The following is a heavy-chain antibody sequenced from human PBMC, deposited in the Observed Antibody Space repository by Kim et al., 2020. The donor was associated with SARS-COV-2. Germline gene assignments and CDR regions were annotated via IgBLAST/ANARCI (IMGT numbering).Heavy chain of an antibody. Sequence: YAQKFQGRVTTTRNTSISTAYMELSSLRSEDTAVYYCARAGSSWANWFDPWGQGTLVTVSS. J-gene: IGHJ5*02. CDR3: ARAGSSWANWFDP. D-gene: IGHD6-13*01. V-gene: IGHV1-8*01.